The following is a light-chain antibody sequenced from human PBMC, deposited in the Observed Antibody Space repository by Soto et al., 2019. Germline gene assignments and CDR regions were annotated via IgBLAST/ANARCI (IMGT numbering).Light chain of an antibody. V-gene: IGKV3-20*01. CDR1: QSVSSSY. Sequence: EIVLTQSPGTLSLSPGERATLPCRASQSVSSSYLAWYQQKPGQAPRLLIYGASTRAPGIPDRFSGSGSGTDFTLTISRLEPEDFATYYCQQSYSTPRTFGQGTKVEIK. J-gene: IGKJ1*01. CDR3: QQSYSTPRT. CDR2: GAS.